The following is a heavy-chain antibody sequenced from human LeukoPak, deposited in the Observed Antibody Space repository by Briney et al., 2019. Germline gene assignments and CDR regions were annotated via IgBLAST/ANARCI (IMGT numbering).Heavy chain of an antibody. J-gene: IGHJ4*02. CDR1: GFTFSSYA. V-gene: IGHV3-30-3*01. Sequence: GGSLRLSCAASGFTFSSYAMHWVRQAPGKGLEWVAVISYDGSNKYYADSVKGRFTISRDNSKNTLYLQMNSLRAEDTAVYYCAKDFLNWGSGLPDYWGQGTLVTVSS. CDR3: AKDFLNWGSGLPDY. D-gene: IGHD7-27*01. CDR2: ISYDGSNK.